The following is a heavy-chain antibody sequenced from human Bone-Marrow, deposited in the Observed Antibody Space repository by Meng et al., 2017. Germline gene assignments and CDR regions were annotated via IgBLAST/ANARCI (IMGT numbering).Heavy chain of an antibody. CDR2: IYYSGST. D-gene: IGHD1-26*01. J-gene: IGHJ6*02. V-gene: IGHV4-59*01. Sequence: SETLSLTCTVSGGSISSYYWSWIRQPPGKGLEWIGYIYYSGSTNYNPSLKSRVTISVDTSKNQFSLKLNSVTAVDTAVYYCARHMNSGTYPMDVWGQGTMVTVSS. CDR3: ARHMNSGTYPMDV. CDR1: GGSISSYY.